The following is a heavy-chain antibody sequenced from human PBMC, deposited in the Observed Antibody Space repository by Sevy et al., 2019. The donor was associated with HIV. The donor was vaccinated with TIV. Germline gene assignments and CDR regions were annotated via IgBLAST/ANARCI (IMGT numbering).Heavy chain of an antibody. CDR1: GFTFGDYA. V-gene: IGHV3-49*03. Sequence: GGSLRLSCTGSGFTFGDYAMSWFRQAPGMGLEWVGFIRSKDYGGATEYAASVKGRFTISRDDSKSIADLQMNSLKTEDTAVYYCTRGYYYDSSGYSDYLGQRTLVTVSS. J-gene: IGHJ4*02. CDR3: TRGYYYDSSGYSDY. D-gene: IGHD3-22*01. CDR2: IRSKDYGGAT.